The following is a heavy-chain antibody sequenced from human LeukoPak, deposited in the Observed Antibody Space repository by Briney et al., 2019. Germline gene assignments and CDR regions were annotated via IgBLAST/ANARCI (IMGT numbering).Heavy chain of an antibody. Sequence: PRGSLRLSCAASGFTFSSYSMNGVRPAPGKGLEWVSYISSRSSTIYYADSVKGRFTISRDNAKSSLNLQMNSLREEDTAVYYCARCGGDQLTQYYYYGMNVWGQGTTVTVSS. D-gene: IGHD2-2*01. CDR2: ISSRSSTI. CDR3: ARCGGDQLTQYYYYGMNV. CDR1: GFTFSSYS. J-gene: IGHJ6*02. V-gene: IGHV3-48*02.